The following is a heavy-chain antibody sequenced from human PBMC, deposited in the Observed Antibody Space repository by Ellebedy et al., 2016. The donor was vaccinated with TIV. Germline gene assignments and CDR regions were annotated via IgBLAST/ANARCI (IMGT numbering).Heavy chain of an antibody. D-gene: IGHD3-9*01. V-gene: IGHV1-2*02. Sequence: AASVKVSCKASGYTFTDYYMHWVRQAPGQGLEWMGWINPNSGGTNYAQKFQGRVTMTRDTSISTAYMELSRLRSDDTAVCYCASNYDILTGLATDAFDIWGQGTMVTVSS. CDR1: GYTFTDYY. J-gene: IGHJ3*02. CDR2: INPNSGGT. CDR3: ASNYDILTGLATDAFDI.